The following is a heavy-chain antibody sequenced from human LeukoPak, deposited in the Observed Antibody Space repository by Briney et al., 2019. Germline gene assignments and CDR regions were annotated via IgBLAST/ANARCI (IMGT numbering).Heavy chain of an antibody. CDR1: RLSFTTYA. Sequence: GGSLRLSCAASRLSFTTYAMTWVRQAPGKGLEWVSTISDSDGGTFYADSVKGRFTISRDSSKHTAFLQMKSLRAEDTAIYFCAMGTYFDYWGQGTLVTVS. V-gene: IGHV3-23*01. J-gene: IGHJ4*02. CDR3: AMGTYFDY. CDR2: ISDSDGGT. D-gene: IGHD7-27*01.